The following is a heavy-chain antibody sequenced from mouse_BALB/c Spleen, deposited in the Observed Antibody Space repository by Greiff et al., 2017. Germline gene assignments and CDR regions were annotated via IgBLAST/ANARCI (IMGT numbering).Heavy chain of an antibody. Sequence: VQLQQPGAELVKPGASVKLSCKASGYTFTSYWMHWVKQRPGQGLEWIGEINPSNGRTNYNEKFKSKATLTVDKSSSTAYMQLSSLTSEDSAVYYCARGGYYVDYAMDYWGQGTSVTVSS. CDR3: ARGGYYVDYAMDY. CDR1: GYTFTSYW. J-gene: IGHJ4*01. D-gene: IGHD2-3*01. V-gene: IGHV1S81*02. CDR2: INPSNGRT.